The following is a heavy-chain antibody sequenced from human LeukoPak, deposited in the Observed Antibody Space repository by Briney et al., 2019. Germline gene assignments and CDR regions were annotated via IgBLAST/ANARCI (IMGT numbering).Heavy chain of an antibody. Sequence: ASVKVSCKASGYTFTGYYIYWVRQAPGQGLEWMGWINPNSGGTKYAQKFQGRVTMTRDTSISTAYMELSRLRSDDTAVYYCARSSVYDLAFDHWGQGTLVTVSS. CDR1: GYTFTGYY. J-gene: IGHJ4*02. D-gene: IGHD2/OR15-2a*01. CDR3: ARSSVYDLAFDH. CDR2: INPNSGGT. V-gene: IGHV1-2*02.